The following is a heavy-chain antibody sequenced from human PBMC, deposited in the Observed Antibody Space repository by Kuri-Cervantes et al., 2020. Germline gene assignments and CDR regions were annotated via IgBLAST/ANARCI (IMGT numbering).Heavy chain of an antibody. Sequence: LSLTCAASGLTFSDYYMSWIRQAPGKGLEWVSYISSSGSTIYYADSVKGRFTISRDNAKNSLYLQMNSLRAEDTAVYYCARDMTAVTTSYFDYWGQGTLVTVSS. CDR3: ARDMTAVTTSYFDY. D-gene: IGHD4-17*01. CDR2: ISSSGSTI. V-gene: IGHV3-11*04. J-gene: IGHJ4*02. CDR1: GLTFSDYY.